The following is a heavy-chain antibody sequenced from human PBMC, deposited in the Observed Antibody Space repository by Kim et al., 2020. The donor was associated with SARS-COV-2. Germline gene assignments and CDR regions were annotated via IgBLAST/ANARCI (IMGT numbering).Heavy chain of an antibody. CDR2: ST. J-gene: IGHJ6*02. Sequence: STYYADSVKGRFTISRHNSKNTLYLQMDSLRAEDTAVYYCARDSPYYGMDVWGQGTTVTVSS. V-gene: IGHV3-53*04. CDR3: ARDSPYYGMDV.